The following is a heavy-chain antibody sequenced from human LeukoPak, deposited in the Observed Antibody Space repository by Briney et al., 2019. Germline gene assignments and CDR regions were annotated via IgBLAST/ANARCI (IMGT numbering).Heavy chain of an antibody. V-gene: IGHV4-34*01. D-gene: IGHD3-16*01. Sequence: PSETLSLTCAVYNGSFSGYYWSWIRQSPEKGLEWIGEVNHGGDTNYNPSLRSRVTISLDTSKNHVSLKLRSVTAADTAIYNCARAAWNGGGGFDPWGQGTLVTVSS. CDR2: VNHGGDT. CDR1: NGSFSGYY. J-gene: IGHJ5*02. CDR3: ARAAWNGGGGFDP.